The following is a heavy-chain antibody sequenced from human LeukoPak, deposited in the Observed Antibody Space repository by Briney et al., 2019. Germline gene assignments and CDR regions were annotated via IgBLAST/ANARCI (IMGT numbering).Heavy chain of an antibody. CDR2: MNPNSGNT. D-gene: IGHD6-6*01. V-gene: IGHV1-8*02. CDR1: GYTFTTYY. CDR3: ARGWRQLVLVYYYYYMDV. J-gene: IGHJ6*03. Sequence: ASVKVSCKASGYTFTTYYMHWVRQATGQGLEWMGWMNPNSGNTGYAQKFQGRVTMTRNTSISTAYMELSSLRSEDTAVYYCARGWRQLVLVYYYYYMDVWGKGTTVTVSS.